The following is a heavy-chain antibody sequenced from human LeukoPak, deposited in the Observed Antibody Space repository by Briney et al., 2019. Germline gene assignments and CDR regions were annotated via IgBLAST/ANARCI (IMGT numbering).Heavy chain of an antibody. Sequence: GGSLRLSCAASGFTFSSYAMHWVRQAPGKGLEWVAVISYDGSNKYYADSVKGRFTISRDNSKNTLYLQMNSLRAEDTAVYYCARDPLYGSGTPNWFDPWGQGTLVTVSS. CDR2: ISYDGSNK. CDR3: ARDPLYGSGTPNWFDP. J-gene: IGHJ5*02. CDR1: GFTFSSYA. D-gene: IGHD3-10*01. V-gene: IGHV3-30-3*01.